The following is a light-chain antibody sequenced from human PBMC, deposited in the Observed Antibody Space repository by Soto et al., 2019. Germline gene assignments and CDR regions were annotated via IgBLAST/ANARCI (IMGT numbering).Light chain of an antibody. J-gene: IGLJ2*01. CDR1: SSDFGSYNL. Sequence: QSVLTQPASVSGSPGQSITISCTGTSSDFGSYNLVSWYQHHPGKVPKLMIYEGSKRPSGVSSRFSGSKSGNTASLTISGLQAEDEADYYCSSYAGSSTFVVFGGGTKVTVL. V-gene: IGLV2-23*03. CDR3: SSYAGSSTFVV. CDR2: EGS.